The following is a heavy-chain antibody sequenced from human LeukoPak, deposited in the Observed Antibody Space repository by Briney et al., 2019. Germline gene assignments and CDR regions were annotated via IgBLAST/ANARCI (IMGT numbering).Heavy chain of an antibody. CDR3: ARGRYCSSGSCYSYYYYYAMDV. CDR1: GFTFSSHA. CDR2: ISSDGSNK. J-gene: IGHJ6*02. Sequence: PGRSLRLSCAASGFTFSSHAMHWVRQAPGKGLEWVAVISSDGSNKYYADSVKGRFTISRDISKNMLILEMKSLRAEDTAVYYCARGRYCSSGSCYSYYYYYAMDVWGQGTTVTVSS. D-gene: IGHD2-2*01. V-gene: IGHV3-30-3*01.